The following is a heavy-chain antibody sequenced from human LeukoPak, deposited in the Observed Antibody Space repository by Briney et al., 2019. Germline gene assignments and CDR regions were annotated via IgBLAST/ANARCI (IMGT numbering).Heavy chain of an antibody. CDR1: RFTFSSFG. Sequence: GGSLRLSCVASRFTFSSFGMHWVRQAPGKGLEWVALISYDGTNKYYADSVKGRFTISRDNSKNTLYLQMNSLRAEDTAVYYCARVPVWYSSSWYGDYWGQGTLVTVSS. J-gene: IGHJ4*02. D-gene: IGHD6-13*01. CDR2: ISYDGTNK. CDR3: ARVPVWYSSSWYGDY. V-gene: IGHV3-30*03.